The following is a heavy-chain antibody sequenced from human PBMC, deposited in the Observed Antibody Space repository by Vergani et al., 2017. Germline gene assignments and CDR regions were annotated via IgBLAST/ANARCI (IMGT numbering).Heavy chain of an antibody. CDR2: VRNKEDGGTQ. Sequence: EVQLVESGGGLEQPGRSLRLSCRASGFTFTDYGISWVRQAPGKGLEWVGFVRNKEDGGTQEHAASVKGRFTISRDESKSTIYLDMNSLGIEDTATYYCSTYNVCASFSWGPGTRVTVSS. CDR3: STYNVCASFS. CDR1: GFTFTDYG. D-gene: IGHD5-24*01. V-gene: IGHV3-49*04. J-gene: IGHJ4*02.